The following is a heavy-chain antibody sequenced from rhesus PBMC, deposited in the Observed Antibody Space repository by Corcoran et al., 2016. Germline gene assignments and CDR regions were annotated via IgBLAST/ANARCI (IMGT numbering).Heavy chain of an antibody. CDR2: IYGGSGST. Sequence: QLQLQESGPGLVKPSETLSLTCAVSGYSISSGYGWGWIRQPPGKGLEWIGQIYGGSGSTSYNPSLESLVTVSKDTSKNQFSLKLSSVTAADTAVYYCARGGHRRYYYDSGYYTEGFDYWGQGVLVTVSS. D-gene: IGHD3-28*01. J-gene: IGHJ4*01. CDR3: ARGGHRRYYYDSGYYTEGFDY. V-gene: IGHV4-127*01. CDR1: GYSISSGYG.